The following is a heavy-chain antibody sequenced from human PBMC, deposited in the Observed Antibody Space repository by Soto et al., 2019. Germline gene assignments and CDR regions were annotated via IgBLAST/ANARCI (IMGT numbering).Heavy chain of an antibody. CDR3: ARGNDFWSGVGYWYFDL. V-gene: IGHV4-59*01. J-gene: IGHJ2*01. CDR2: IYYSGST. Sequence: PSETLSLTCTVSGGSISSYYWSWFRQPPGKGLEWIGYIYYSGSTNYNPSLKSRVTISVDTSKNQFSLKLSSVTAADTAVYYCARGNDFWSGVGYWYFDLWGRGTLVTVSS. CDR1: GGSISSYY. D-gene: IGHD3-3*01.